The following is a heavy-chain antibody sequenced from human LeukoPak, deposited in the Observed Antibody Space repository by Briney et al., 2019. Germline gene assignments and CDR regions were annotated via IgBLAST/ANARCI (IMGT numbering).Heavy chain of an antibody. Sequence: SETLSLTCAVSRYSITRGYYWARIRQPPGKGLEWIGSIYHSGNTYYNPSLKSRLTMSVDTSKNRFSLNLRSVTAADTAVYFCARAYSSTWYGGDTFDIWGQGTMVTVSS. CDR2: IYHSGNT. V-gene: IGHV4-38-2*01. D-gene: IGHD2-2*01. CDR1: RYSITRGYY. J-gene: IGHJ3*02. CDR3: ARAYSSTWYGGDTFDI.